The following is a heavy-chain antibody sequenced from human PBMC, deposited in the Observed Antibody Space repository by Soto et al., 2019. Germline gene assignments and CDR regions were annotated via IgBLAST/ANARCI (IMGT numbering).Heavy chain of an antibody. CDR1: GGSISSGDYY. CDR3: ARAERNCSGGSCYRRRVPNWFDP. D-gene: IGHD2-15*01. CDR2: IYYSGST. Sequence: SETLSLTCTVSGGSISSGDYYWSGIRQPPGKGLEWIGYIYYSGSTYYNPSLKSRVTISVDTSKNQFSLKLSSVTAADTAVYYCARAERNCSGGSCYRRRVPNWFDPWGQGTLVTVSS. J-gene: IGHJ5*02. V-gene: IGHV4-30-4*01.